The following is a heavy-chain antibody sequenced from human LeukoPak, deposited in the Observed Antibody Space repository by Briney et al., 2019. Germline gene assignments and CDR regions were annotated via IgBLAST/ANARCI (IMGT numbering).Heavy chain of an antibody. J-gene: IGHJ4*02. Sequence: ASVKVSCKASGYTFTGYYMHWVRQAPGRGLEWMGWINPNSGGTNYAQKFQGRVTMTRDTSISTAYMELSRLRSDDTAVYYCARESLKVVGATGYWGQGTLVTVSS. V-gene: IGHV1-2*02. CDR3: ARESLKVVGATGY. CDR1: GYTFTGYY. D-gene: IGHD1-26*01. CDR2: INPNSGGT.